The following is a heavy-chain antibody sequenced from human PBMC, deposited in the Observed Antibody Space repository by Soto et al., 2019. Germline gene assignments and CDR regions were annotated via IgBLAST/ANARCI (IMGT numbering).Heavy chain of an antibody. CDR2: IYYNGST. D-gene: IGHD3-10*01. CDR1: GGSISSGGYY. Sequence: QVQLQESGPGLVKPSQTLSLTCTVSGGSISSGGYYWSWIRQHPGKGLELIGYIYYNGSTYYNPSLKSRVTIXXDXSXSQFSLKLSSVTAADTAVYYCARPTEYYYGSVPIDYWGQGTLVTVSS. J-gene: IGHJ4*02. CDR3: ARPTEYYYGSVPIDY. V-gene: IGHV4-31*03.